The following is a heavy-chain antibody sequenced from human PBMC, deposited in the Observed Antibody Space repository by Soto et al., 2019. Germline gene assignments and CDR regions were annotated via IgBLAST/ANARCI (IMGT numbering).Heavy chain of an antibody. Sequence: GGSLRLSCAASGFTFDDYAMHWVRQAPGKGLEWVSYITWNSAYIGYADSVKGRFTISRDNAKNSLYLQMNSLRAEDTAVYYCGRDWDRSGWYSGWFSPWGQGDLVTVSS. J-gene: IGHJ5*02. CDR2: ITWNSAYI. V-gene: IGHV3-9*01. D-gene: IGHD6-19*01. CDR1: GFTFDDYA. CDR3: GRDWDRSGWYSGWFSP.